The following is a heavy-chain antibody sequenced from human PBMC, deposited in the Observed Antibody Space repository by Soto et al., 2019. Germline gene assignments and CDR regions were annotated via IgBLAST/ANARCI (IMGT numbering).Heavy chain of an antibody. CDR1: GYTFTSYG. CDR3: ARDGQQLAPYYYYGMDV. Sequence: QVQLVQSGAEVKKPWASVKVSCKASGYTFTSYGISWVRQAPGQGLEWMGWNSAYNGNTNYAQKLQGRITMTTDTSTSTAYMQLRSLRSDDTAVYYCARDGQQLAPYYYYGMDVWGQGTTVTVSS. D-gene: IGHD6-13*01. V-gene: IGHV1-18*04. J-gene: IGHJ6*02. CDR2: NSAYNGNT.